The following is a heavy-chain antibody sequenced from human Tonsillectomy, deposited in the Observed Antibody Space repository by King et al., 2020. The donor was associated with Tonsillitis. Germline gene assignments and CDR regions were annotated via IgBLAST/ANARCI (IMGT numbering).Heavy chain of an antibody. D-gene: IGHD6-19*01. Sequence: VQLVESGGGVVQPGGSLRLSCASSGFAFKSYGMHWVRQAPGKGLEWVAVISFDATRQNYADSVKGRFTISRDNAKNTLYLQMNSLTAEDTAVYYCARERLYSRAWGIDYWGQGSLVTVSS. CDR1: GFAFKSYG. V-gene: IGHV3-33*05. CDR3: ARERLYSRAWGIDY. J-gene: IGHJ4*02. CDR2: ISFDATRQ.